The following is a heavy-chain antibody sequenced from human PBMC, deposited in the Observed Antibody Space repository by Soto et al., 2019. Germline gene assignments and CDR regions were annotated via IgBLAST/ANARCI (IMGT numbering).Heavy chain of an antibody. D-gene: IGHD4-17*01. V-gene: IGHV5-51*01. Sequence: GESLKISCKGSGYSFTSYWIGWVRQMPGKGLEWMGIIYPDDSDTRYSPSFQGQVTISADKSISTAYLQWSSLKASDTAMYYCARSSSYGFSYNWFDPWGQGTLVTVSS. CDR3: ARSSSYGFSYNWFDP. J-gene: IGHJ5*02. CDR1: GYSFTSYW. CDR2: IYPDDSDT.